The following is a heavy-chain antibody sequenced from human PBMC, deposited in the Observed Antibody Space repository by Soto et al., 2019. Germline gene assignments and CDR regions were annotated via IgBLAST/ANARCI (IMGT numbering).Heavy chain of an antibody. CDR1: GGSISSGGYY. D-gene: IGHD3-10*01. V-gene: IGHV4-31*01. CDR2: IYYSGST. CDR3: ASGGGITCFAP. Sequence: QVQLQESGPGLVKPSQTLSLTCTVSGGSISSGGYYWSWIRQHPGKGLEWIGYIYYSGSTSYTPSLKSPATLSADTSTTQFSPKPSSVTAADPAGYYCASGGGITCFAPWGQGTPVTVSS. J-gene: IGHJ5*02.